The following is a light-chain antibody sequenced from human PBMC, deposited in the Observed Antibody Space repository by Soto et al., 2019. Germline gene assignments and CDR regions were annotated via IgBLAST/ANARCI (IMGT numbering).Light chain of an antibody. Sequence: QSALNQPASVSGSPGQSITISCTGTSSDVGGYNYVSWYQQHPGKAPKVMIYDVSDRPSGVSNRFSGSKSDNTASLTISGLQAEDEADYYCSSFTSSNTVIFGGGTKLTVL. CDR3: SSFTSSNTVI. CDR2: DVS. V-gene: IGLV2-14*03. J-gene: IGLJ2*01. CDR1: SSDVGGYNY.